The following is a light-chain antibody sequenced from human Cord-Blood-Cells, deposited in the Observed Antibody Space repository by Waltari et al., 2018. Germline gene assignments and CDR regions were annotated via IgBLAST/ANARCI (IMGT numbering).Light chain of an antibody. CDR3: CSYAGNVV. J-gene: IGLJ2*01. Sequence: QSALTQPASVSGSPGQSITISCTGTSSDVGSYNLVPWYQQHPGKAPNLRIYEGSKRPSGVSNRFSGSKSGNTTSLTISGLQAEDEADYYCCSYAGNVVFGGGTKLTVL. V-gene: IGLV2-23*01. CDR2: EGS. CDR1: SSDVGSYNL.